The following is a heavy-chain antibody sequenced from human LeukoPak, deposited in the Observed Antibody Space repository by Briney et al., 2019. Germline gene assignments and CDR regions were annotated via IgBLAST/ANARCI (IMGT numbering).Heavy chain of an antibody. D-gene: IGHD4-17*01. CDR3: ARDLSPTVTTWAFDI. CDR1: GGSISSGDYY. V-gene: IGHV4-61*08. CDR2: IYYSGST. J-gene: IGHJ3*02. Sequence: SETLSLTCTVSGGSISSGDYYWSWIRQHPGKGLEWIGYIYYSGSTNYNPSLKSRVTISVDTSKNQFSLKLSSVTAADTAVYYCARDLSPTVTTWAFDIWGQGTMVTVSS.